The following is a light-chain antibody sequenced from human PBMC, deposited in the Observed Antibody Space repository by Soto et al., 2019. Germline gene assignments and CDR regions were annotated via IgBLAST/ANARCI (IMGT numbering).Light chain of an antibody. CDR3: AAWDDRLSGPV. CDR1: SSNIESNY. J-gene: IGLJ2*01. Sequence: QSVLTQPPSASGTPGQRVTMSCSGGSSNIESNYVYWYQQLPGTAPKLLIYRNDQRPSGVPDRFSGSKSGTSASLAISGLRSEDEADYYWAAWDDRLSGPVFGGGTKVTVL. CDR2: RND. V-gene: IGLV1-47*01.